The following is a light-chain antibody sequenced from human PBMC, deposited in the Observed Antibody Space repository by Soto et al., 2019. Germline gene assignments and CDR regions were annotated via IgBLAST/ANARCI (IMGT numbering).Light chain of an antibody. V-gene: IGLV2-8*01. CDR3: SSYAGSNNLI. CDR1: SSDVGGYDY. J-gene: IGLJ2*01. Sequence: QSVLTQPPSASGSPGQSVTISCTGTSSDVGGYDYVSWYQQHPGKAPKLMIHGVSKRPSGVPDRFSGSKSGNTASLTVSGLQAEDEADYYCSSYAGSNNLIFXGGTKVTVL. CDR2: GVS.